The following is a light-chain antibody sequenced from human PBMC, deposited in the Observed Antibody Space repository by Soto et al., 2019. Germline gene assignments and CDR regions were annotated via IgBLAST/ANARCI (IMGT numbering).Light chain of an antibody. CDR1: QTINFY. J-gene: IGKJ1*01. V-gene: IGKV1-39*01. CDR3: QQSYSSPQT. CDR2: DAS. Sequence: DIQMTQSPSSLSASVGGRVTITCRASQTINFYLNWYQQKPGKAPKLLISDASRLHSGVPPRFSGSGAGTDFTLTSSGLQPEDFATYYCQQSYSSPQTFGQGTNVEIK.